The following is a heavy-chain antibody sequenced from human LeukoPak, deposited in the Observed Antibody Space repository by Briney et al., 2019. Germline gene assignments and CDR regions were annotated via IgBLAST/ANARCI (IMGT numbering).Heavy chain of an antibody. D-gene: IGHD3-22*01. CDR1: GFTFSSYG. Sequence: GGSLRLSCAASGFTFSSYGMSWVRQAPGKGLEWVSAISGSGGSTYYADSVKGRFTISRDNSKNTLYLQMNSLRAEDTAVYYCARDTYYYDSSVFDYWGQGTLVTVSS. V-gene: IGHV3-23*01. CDR2: ISGSGGST. CDR3: ARDTYYYDSSVFDY. J-gene: IGHJ4*02.